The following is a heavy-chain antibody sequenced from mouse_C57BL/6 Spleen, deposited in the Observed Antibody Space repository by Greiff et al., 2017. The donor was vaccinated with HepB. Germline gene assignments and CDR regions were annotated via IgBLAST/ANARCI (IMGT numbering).Heavy chain of an antibody. V-gene: IGHV5-12*01. D-gene: IGHD2-3*01. CDR2: ISNGGGST. Sequence: EVKLMESGGGLVQPGGSLKLSCAASGFTFSDYYMYWVRQTPEKRLEWVAYISNGGGSTYYPDTVKGRFPISRDNAKNTLYLQMSRLKSEDTAMYYCARPLYDGYYDWYFDVWGTGTTVTVSS. CDR3: ARPLYDGYYDWYFDV. CDR1: GFTFSDYY. J-gene: IGHJ1*03.